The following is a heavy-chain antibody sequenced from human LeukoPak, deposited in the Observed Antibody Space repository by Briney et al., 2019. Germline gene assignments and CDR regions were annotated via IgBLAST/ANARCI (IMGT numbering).Heavy chain of an antibody. Sequence: PGGSLRLSCVPSGFTFSSYWVTWVRQAPGKGLEWLANIKEDGSIQYYLDSVRGRFTIYKDNAKTSVYLQLNSLRADDTAVYYGARDVWTGVAVSDYWGQGTLVTVSS. V-gene: IGHV3-7*01. J-gene: IGHJ4*02. D-gene: IGHD6-19*01. CDR2: IKEDGSIQ. CDR3: ARDVWTGVAVSDY. CDR1: GFTFSSYW.